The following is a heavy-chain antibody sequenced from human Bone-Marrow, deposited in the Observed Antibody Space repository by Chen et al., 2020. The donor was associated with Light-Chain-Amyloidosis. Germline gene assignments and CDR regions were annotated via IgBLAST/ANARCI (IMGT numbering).Heavy chain of an antibody. D-gene: IGHD2-8*01. CDR2: ISSSCRST. V-gene: IGHV3-21*01. Sequence: EVHLVESGGGLVKPGGSLRLSCAGSNFTFDVYTMNWVRLTPGKGLEWVSAISSSCRSTYYADSVRGRFTTSRDNADNSLTLHMDDLRVEDTGVYFCAKEMGIHNGAFDIWGRGTVVTVSS. CDR3: AKEMGIHNGAFDI. J-gene: IGHJ3*02. CDR1: NFTFDVYT.